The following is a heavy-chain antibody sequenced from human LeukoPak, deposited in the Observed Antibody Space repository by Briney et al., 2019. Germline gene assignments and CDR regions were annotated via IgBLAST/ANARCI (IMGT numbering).Heavy chain of an antibody. Sequence: GGSLRLSCAASGFTFSSYEMNWVRQAPGKGLEWVSYISSSGSTIYYADSVKGRFTISRDNAKNSLYLQMNSLRAEDTAAYYCVKPFYYSSGSLNWGQGTLVTVSS. V-gene: IGHV3-48*03. CDR1: GFTFSSYE. CDR3: VKPFYYSSGSLN. J-gene: IGHJ4*02. D-gene: IGHD3-10*01. CDR2: ISSSGSTI.